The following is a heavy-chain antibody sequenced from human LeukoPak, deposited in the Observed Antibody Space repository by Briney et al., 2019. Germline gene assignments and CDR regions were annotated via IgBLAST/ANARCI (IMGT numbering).Heavy chain of an antibody. CDR3: ARDPGGYYDFWSGYGRHYFEY. CDR1: GGSISSYY. V-gene: IGHV4-59*01. J-gene: IGHJ4*02. CDR2: IYYSGST. D-gene: IGHD3-3*01. Sequence: PSETLSLTCTVSGGSISSYYWSWIRQPPGKGLEWIGYIYYSGSTNYNPSLKSRVTISVDTSKNQITPKLSSVTAANTAVYYWARDPGGYYDFWSGYGRHYFEYWGQETLGTAS.